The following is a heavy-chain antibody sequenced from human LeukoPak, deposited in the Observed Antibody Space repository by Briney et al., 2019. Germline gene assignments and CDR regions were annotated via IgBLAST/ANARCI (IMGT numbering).Heavy chain of an antibody. CDR3: ARDAGDTAMVHLDY. D-gene: IGHD5-18*01. V-gene: IGHV3-21*01. CDR1: GFTFSSYS. Sequence: GSLRLSCAASGFTFSSYSMNWVRQAPGKGLEGVSSISSSSSYIYYADSVKGRFTISRDNAKNSLYLQMNSLRAEDTAVYYCARDAGDTAMVHLDYWGQGTLVTVSS. CDR2: ISSSSSYI. J-gene: IGHJ4*02.